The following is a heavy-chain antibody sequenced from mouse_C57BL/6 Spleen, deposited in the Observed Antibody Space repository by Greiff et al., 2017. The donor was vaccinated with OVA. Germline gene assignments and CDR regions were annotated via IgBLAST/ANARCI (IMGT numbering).Heavy chain of an antibody. CDR1: GYTFPSYW. Sequence: QVQLQQSGAELAKPGASVKLSCKASGYTFPSYWMHWVKPRPGRGLEWIGYINPSSGYTKYKQKFKDKATLTADKSSSTAYMQLSSLTSEESAVYYCARWGGNYYGRAVWGTGTTVTVSS. V-gene: IGHV1-7*01. CDR2: INPSSGYT. CDR3: ARWGGNYYGRAV. D-gene: IGHD2-1*01. J-gene: IGHJ1*03.